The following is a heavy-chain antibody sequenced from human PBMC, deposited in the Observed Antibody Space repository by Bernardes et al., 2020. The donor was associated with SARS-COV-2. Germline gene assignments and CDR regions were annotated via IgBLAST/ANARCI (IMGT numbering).Heavy chain of an antibody. V-gene: IGHV1-24*01. Sequence: ASVKVSCKVSGSILSDLSIQWVRQAPGKGLEWMGGFDPEDGETIYAQKFQGSVTMTEDTSTDPAYMELSSLTSQDTAVYYCATRDPDAYSSGWPFDFWGQGTLITVPS. CDR3: ATRDPDAYSSGWPFDF. J-gene: IGHJ4*02. D-gene: IGHD6-19*01. CDR1: GSILSDLS. CDR2: FDPEDGET.